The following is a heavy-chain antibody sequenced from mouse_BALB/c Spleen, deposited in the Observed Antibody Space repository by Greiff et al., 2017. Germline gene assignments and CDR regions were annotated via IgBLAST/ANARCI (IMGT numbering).Heavy chain of an antibody. D-gene: IGHD4-1*01. CDR1: GYSITSGYY. CDR3: ARESGCFDY. V-gene: IGHV3-6*02. J-gene: IGHJ2*01. CDR2: ISYDGSN. Sequence: EVKLMESGPGLVKPSQSLSLTCSVTGYSITSGYYWNWIRQFPGNKLEWMGYISYDGSNNYNPSLKNRISITRDTSKNQFFLKLNSVTTEDTATYYCARESGCFDYWGQGTTLTVSS.